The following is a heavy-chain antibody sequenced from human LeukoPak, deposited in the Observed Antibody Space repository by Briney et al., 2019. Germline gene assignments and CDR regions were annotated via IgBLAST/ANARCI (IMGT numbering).Heavy chain of an antibody. CDR2: IIPILGIA. CDR1: GGTFSSYA. D-gene: IGHD6-13*01. J-gene: IGHJ4*02. Sequence: ASVKVSCKASGGTFSSYAISWVRQAPGQGLEWMGRIIPILGIANYAQKFQGRVTITADKSTSTAYMELSGLRSEDTAVYYCARSRVFVSSSWDLDYWGQGTLVTVSS. V-gene: IGHV1-69*04. CDR3: ARSRVFVSSSWDLDY.